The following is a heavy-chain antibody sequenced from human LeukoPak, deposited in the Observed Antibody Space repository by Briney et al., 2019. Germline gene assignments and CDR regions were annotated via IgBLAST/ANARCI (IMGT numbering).Heavy chain of an antibody. Sequence: ASVKVFCKASGYSFIVYYIHWVRQAPGQGLEWMGWINPNSGGTNYAQRFLGRVTMTRDTSITTAYMELSRLRSDDTAVYYCASLYGDYVASDYWGQGTLVTVSS. CDR2: INPNSGGT. CDR1: GYSFIVYY. V-gene: IGHV1-2*02. CDR3: ASLYGDYVASDY. J-gene: IGHJ4*02. D-gene: IGHD4-17*01.